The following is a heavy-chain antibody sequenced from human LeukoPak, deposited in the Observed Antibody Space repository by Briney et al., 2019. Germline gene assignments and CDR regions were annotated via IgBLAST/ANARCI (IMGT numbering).Heavy chain of an antibody. Sequence: GESLKISFKGSGYSFTSYWIGWVRQMPGKGLEWMGIIYPGDSDTRYSPSFQGQVTISADKSISTAYLQWSSLKASDTAMYYCARASYYYDSSGYYLDAFDIWGQGTMVTVSS. CDR1: GYSFTSYW. CDR3: ARASYYYDSSGYYLDAFDI. J-gene: IGHJ3*02. D-gene: IGHD3-22*01. CDR2: IYPGDSDT. V-gene: IGHV5-51*01.